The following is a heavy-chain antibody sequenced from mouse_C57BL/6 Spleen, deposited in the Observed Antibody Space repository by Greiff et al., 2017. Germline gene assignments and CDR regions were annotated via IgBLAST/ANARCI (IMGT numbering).Heavy chain of an antibody. J-gene: IGHJ4*01. Sequence: VQLQQSGPELVKPGASVKISCKASGYSFTDYNMNWVKQSNGKSLEWIGEINPNYGTTSYNQKFKGKATLTVDQSSSTAYMQLNSLTSEDSAVYYCAPIYYEYDEDYAMDYWGQGTSVTVSS. V-gene: IGHV1-39*01. CDR3: APIYYEYDEDYAMDY. CDR1: GYSFTDYN. D-gene: IGHD2-4*01. CDR2: INPNYGTT.